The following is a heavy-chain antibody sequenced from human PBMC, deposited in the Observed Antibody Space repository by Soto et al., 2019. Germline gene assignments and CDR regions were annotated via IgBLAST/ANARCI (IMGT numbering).Heavy chain of an antibody. J-gene: IGHJ4*02. D-gene: IGHD3-3*01. CDR1: GFTFSSYA. Sequence: PGGSLRLSCAASGFTFSSYAMHWVRQAPGKGLEWVAVISYDGSNKYYADSVKGRFTISRDNSKNTLYLQMNSLRAEDTAVYYCARDHDFWSGYGYYFDYWGQGTLVTVSS. V-gene: IGHV3-30-3*01. CDR3: ARDHDFWSGYGYYFDY. CDR2: ISYDGSNK.